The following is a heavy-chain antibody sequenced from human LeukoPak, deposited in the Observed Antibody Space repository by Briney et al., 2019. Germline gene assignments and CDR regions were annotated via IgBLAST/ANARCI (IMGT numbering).Heavy chain of an antibody. J-gene: IGHJ4*02. V-gene: IGHV1-8*03. CDR3: ARDFFPVGATTEGY. CDR1: GYTFTSYD. Sequence: GASVKVSCKASGYTFTSYDINWVRQATGQGLEWMGWMNPNSGNTGYAQKFQGRVTITRNTSISTAYMELSSLRSEDTAVYYCARDFFPVGATTEGYWGQGTLVTVSS. D-gene: IGHD1-26*01. CDR2: MNPNSGNT.